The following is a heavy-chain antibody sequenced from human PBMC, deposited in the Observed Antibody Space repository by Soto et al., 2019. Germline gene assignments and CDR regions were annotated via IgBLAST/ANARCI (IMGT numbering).Heavy chain of an antibody. CDR1: GGSVDSGSYY. V-gene: IGHV4-61*01. Sequence: PSETLSLTCTVSGGSVDSGSYYWNWIRQPPGKGLEWIGYIYWGGSTSYNPSLKSRLTISVDTSKNQFSLKLNSVTAADTAVYYCARDYSNLNMGRWHYGMDVWGQGTTVTVSS. CDR2: IYWGGST. D-gene: IGHD4-4*01. CDR3: ARDYSNLNMGRWHYGMDV. J-gene: IGHJ6*02.